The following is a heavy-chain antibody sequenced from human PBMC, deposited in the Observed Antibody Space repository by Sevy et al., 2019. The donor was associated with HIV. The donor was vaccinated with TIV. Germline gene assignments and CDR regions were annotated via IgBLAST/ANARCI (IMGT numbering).Heavy chain of an antibody. CDR1: GYTFTSYY. CDR3: ARAKELGIRYYYMDV. V-gene: IGHV1-46*03. J-gene: IGHJ6*03. CDR2: INPSGGST. D-gene: IGHD7-27*01. Sequence: ASVKVSCKASGYTFTSYYMHWVRQAPGQGLEWMGIINPSGGSTSYAQKFQGRVTMTRDTSTSTVYMELSSLRSDDTAVYYCARAKELGIRYYYMDVWGKGTTVTVSS.